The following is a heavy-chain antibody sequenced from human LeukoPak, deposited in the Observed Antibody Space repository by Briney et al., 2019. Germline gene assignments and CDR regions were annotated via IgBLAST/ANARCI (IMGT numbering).Heavy chain of an antibody. CDR1: GGSFSGYY. CDR3: ARGLGYDPFYFDY. V-gene: IGHV4-34*01. J-gene: IGHJ4*02. D-gene: IGHD3-3*01. CDR2: INHSGST. Sequence: SETLSLTCAVYGGSFSGYYWSWIRQPPGKGLEWIGEINHSGSTNYNPSLKSRVTISVDTSKNQFSLKLSSVTAADTAVYYCARGLGYDPFYFDYWGQETLVTVSS.